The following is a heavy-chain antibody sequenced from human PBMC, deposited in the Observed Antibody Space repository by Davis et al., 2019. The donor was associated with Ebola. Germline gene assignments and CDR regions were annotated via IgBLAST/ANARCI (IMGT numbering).Heavy chain of an antibody. J-gene: IGHJ6*02. CDR2: IIPVFGIP. CDR1: GGTFSSYG. Sequence: SVKVSCKASGGTFSSYGISWVRQAPGQGLDWMGGIIPVFGIPKYAQKFQGRVTITADESTSTAYMELTSLTSDDTAVYYCARTYRGAAQRKYYPMDVWGQGTTVTVSS. D-gene: IGHD1-26*01. V-gene: IGHV1-69*13. CDR3: ARTYRGAAQRKYYPMDV.